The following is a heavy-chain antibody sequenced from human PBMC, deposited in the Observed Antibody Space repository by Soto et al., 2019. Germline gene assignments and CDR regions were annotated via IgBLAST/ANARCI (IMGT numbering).Heavy chain of an antibody. CDR1: GYSMTSGGYY. CDR2: IYYSGGT. D-gene: IGHD2-15*01. Sequence: PSETLSLTCTVSGYSMTSGGYYWSWIRHLPGKGLEWIRYIYYSGGTQFNPSLKSRVSMSVDTSKNQFSLRPSSVTAADTAVYYSANLLGSNQPCYLGIDVWGQGTTVTV. V-gene: IGHV4-31*03. J-gene: IGHJ6*02. CDR3: ANLLGSNQPCYLGIDV.